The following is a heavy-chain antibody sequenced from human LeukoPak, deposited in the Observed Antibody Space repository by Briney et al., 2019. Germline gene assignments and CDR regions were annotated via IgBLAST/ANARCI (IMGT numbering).Heavy chain of an antibody. Sequence: GGSLRLSCVASGFIFTTHGMRWVRQAPGKRPQWVAFIRNDGSDKYYADSVKGRFTISRDTSKNTLYVQMSSLRPEDTALYYCARDADWAFDYWGQGTLVTVSS. CDR2: IRNDGSDK. D-gene: IGHD2-21*01. CDR3: ARDADWAFDY. J-gene: IGHJ4*02. V-gene: IGHV3-30*02. CDR1: GFIFTTHG.